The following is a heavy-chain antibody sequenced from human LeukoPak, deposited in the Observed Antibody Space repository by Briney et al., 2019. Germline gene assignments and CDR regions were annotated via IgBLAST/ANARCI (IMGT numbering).Heavy chain of an antibody. J-gene: IGHJ3*02. V-gene: IGHV3-30*02. CDR1: GVTFGDYA. CDR2: IRYDGSNK. D-gene: IGHD3-9*01. CDR3: AKGYDILTGPPHGSAFDI. Sequence: PGGSLRLSCTTSGVTFGDYAMSWVRQAPGKGLEWVAFIRYDGSNKYYADSVKGRFTISRDNSKNTLYLQMNSLRAEDTAVYYCAKGYDILTGPPHGSAFDIWGQGTMVTVSS.